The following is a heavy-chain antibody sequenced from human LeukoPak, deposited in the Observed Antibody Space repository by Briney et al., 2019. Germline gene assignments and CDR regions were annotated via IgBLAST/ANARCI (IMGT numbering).Heavy chain of an antibody. CDR2: IYTSGST. Sequence: SETLSLTCTVSGGSISSYYWSWIRQPAGKGLEWIGRIYTSGSTNYTPSLKSRVTMSVDTSKNQFSLKLSSVTAADTAVYYCARVLRFLEWSLSWFDPWGQGTLVTVSS. J-gene: IGHJ5*02. CDR3: ARVLRFLEWSLSWFDP. V-gene: IGHV4-4*07. CDR1: GGSISSYY. D-gene: IGHD3-3*01.